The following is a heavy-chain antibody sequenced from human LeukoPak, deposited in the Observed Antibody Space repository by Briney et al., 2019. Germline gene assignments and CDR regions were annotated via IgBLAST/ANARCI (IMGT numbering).Heavy chain of an antibody. V-gene: IGHV4-38-2*02. D-gene: IGHD3-10*01. Sequence: SETLSLTCTVSGYSLSSGYYWGWIRQPPGKGLEWIGNIYHSGSTYYNPSLKSRVTISVDTSKNQFSLKLSSVTAADTAVYYCAGEPTPMEYYYGSGSYPSWGQGTLVTVSS. J-gene: IGHJ5*02. CDR3: AGEPTPMEYYYGSGSYPS. CDR1: GYSLSSGYY. CDR2: IYHSGST.